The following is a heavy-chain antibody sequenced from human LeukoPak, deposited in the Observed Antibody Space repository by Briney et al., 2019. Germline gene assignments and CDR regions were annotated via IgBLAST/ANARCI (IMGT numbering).Heavy chain of an antibody. CDR3: AKDREYSSGWRGRGDYFDY. J-gene: IGHJ4*02. CDR1: GFTFGSYG. Sequence: GRSLRLYCAASGFTFGSYGMHWVRQAPGKGLEWVAVIWYDGSNKYYADSVKGRFTISRDNSKNTLYLQMNSLRAEDTAVYYCAKDREYSSGWRGRGDYFDYWGQGTLVTVSS. V-gene: IGHV3-33*06. CDR2: IWYDGSNK. D-gene: IGHD6-19*01.